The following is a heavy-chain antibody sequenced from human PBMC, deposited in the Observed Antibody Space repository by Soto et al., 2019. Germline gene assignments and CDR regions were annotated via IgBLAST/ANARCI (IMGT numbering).Heavy chain of an antibody. J-gene: IGHJ6*02. D-gene: IGHD4-4*01. CDR3: ANEGNDYSNSLPPYSDYGMDV. CDR2: ISYDGSNK. CDR1: VFTFSSDG. V-gene: IGHV3-30*18. Sequence: PGGSLRLSCAASVFTFSSDGMHWFRQAPGKGLEWVAVISYDGSNKYYADSVKGRFTISRDNSKNTLYLQMNSLRAEDTAVYYCANEGNDYSNSLPPYSDYGMDVWGQGTTVTVSS.